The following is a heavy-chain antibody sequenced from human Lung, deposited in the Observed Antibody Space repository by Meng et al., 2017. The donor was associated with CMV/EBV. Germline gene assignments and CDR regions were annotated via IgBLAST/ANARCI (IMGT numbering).Heavy chain of an antibody. D-gene: IGHD6-6*01. CDR1: GFTFDDYG. J-gene: IGHJ4*02. CDR3: ARGRGEARPGYFDY. Sequence: GESLKISCAASGFTFDDYGMSWVRQAPGKGLEWVSGINWNGGSTGYADSVKGRFTISRDNAKNSLYLQMNSLRAEDTALYYCARGRGEARPGYFDYWGQGTLVTVSS. CDR2: INWNGGST. V-gene: IGHV3-20*04.